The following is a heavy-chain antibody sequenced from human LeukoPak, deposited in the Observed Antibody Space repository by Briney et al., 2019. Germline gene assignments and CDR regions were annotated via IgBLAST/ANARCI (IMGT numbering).Heavy chain of an antibody. D-gene: IGHD4-11*01. J-gene: IGHJ3*02. CDR3: AREIPHDYSNKGGAFDI. CDR2: IIPIFGTA. CDR1: GGTFSRYA. Sequence: SVTVSCKASGGTFSRYAISWVRQAPGQGLEWMGGIIPIFGTANYAQKFQGRVTITADESTSTAYMEVSSLRSEVTAVYYCAREIPHDYSNKGGAFDIWGQGTMVTVSS. V-gene: IGHV1-69*13.